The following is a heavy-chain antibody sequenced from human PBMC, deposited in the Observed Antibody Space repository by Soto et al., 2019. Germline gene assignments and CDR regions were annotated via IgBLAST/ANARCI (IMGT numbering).Heavy chain of an antibody. D-gene: IGHD5-12*01. CDR2: ITNDGSNK. CDR3: ATVATNSYNWLDP. V-gene: IGHV3-30*04. Sequence: GGSLRLSCAASGFTFSSYAMHWVRQAPGKGLEWVAGITNDGSNKTYAASVKGRFTISRDNAKNTVYLQMDSLRAEDTAVYYCATVATNSYNWLDPWGQGTLVTVSS. J-gene: IGHJ5*02. CDR1: GFTFSSYA.